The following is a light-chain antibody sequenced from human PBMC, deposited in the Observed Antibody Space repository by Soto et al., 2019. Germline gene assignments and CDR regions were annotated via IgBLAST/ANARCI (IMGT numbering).Light chain of an antibody. CDR3: QQGHNWPLT. CDR2: GAS. V-gene: IGKV3-15*01. CDR1: QSISSE. Sequence: EIVMTQSPATLSVSPGESATLSCRASQSISSELAWYQQKPGQPPRLLIYGASTSATVVPARFTGSGSGSDFTLTISGLQSEDFAVYYCQQGHNWPLTFGQGTRLEI. J-gene: IGKJ2*01.